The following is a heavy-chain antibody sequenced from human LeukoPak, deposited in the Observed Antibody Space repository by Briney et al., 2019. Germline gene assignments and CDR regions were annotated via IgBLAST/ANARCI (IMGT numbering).Heavy chain of an antibody. CDR3: ARDRAAAANWFDP. D-gene: IGHD6-13*01. V-gene: IGHV1-18*01. Sequence: ASVKVSCKASGGTFNSYGFSWVRQAPGQGLEWMGWISAYNGNTNYAQKLQGRVTMTTDTSTSTAYMELRSLRSDDTAVYYCARDRAAAANWFDPWGQGTLVTVSS. CDR2: ISAYNGNT. CDR1: GGTFNSYG. J-gene: IGHJ5*02.